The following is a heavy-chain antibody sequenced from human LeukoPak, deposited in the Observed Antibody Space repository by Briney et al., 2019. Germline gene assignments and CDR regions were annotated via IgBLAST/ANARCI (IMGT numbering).Heavy chain of an antibody. J-gene: IGHJ4*01. CDR3: ARLNWHYADY. Sequence: GGSLRLSCTASGFTFSHHWMTWVRQAPGKGLEWVANIKEDGSEKDYVDSVKGRFTISRDNGKNSLYLQMNSLRGEDTAVYYCARLNWHYADYWGQGTLVTVST. CDR2: IKEDGSEK. V-gene: IGHV3-7*01. CDR1: GFTFSHHW. D-gene: IGHD5-24*01.